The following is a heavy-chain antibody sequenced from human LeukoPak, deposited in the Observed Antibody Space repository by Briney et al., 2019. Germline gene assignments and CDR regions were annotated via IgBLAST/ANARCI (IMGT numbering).Heavy chain of an antibody. CDR1: GFTFDDYA. Sequence: GGSLRPSCAASGFTFDDYAMHWVRQAPGKGLEWVSGISWNSGSIGYADSVKGRFTISRDNAKNSLYLQMNSLRAEDTALYYCAKAMGQQLADFDYWGQGTLVTVSS. D-gene: IGHD6-13*01. CDR2: ISWNSGSI. J-gene: IGHJ4*02. CDR3: AKAMGQQLADFDY. V-gene: IGHV3-9*01.